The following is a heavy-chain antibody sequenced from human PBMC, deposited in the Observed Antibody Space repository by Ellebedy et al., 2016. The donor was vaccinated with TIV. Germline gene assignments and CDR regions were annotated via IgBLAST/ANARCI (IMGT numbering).Heavy chain of an antibody. CDR2: ISGSGGST. CDR3: AKVEKAFTFHFDY. CDR1: GFTFSSYA. D-gene: IGHD5-24*01. Sequence: GESLKISXAASGFTFSSYAMSWVRQAPGKGLEWVSAISGSGGSTYYADSVKGRFTISRDNSKNTLYLQMNSLRAEDTAVYYCAKVEKAFTFHFDYWGQGTLVTVSS. V-gene: IGHV3-23*01. J-gene: IGHJ4*02.